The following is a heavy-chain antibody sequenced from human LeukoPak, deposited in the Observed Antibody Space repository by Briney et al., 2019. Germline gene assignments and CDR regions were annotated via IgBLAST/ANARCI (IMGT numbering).Heavy chain of an antibody. CDR3: ASRSGRNYYGMDV. CDR2: AYYSGST. D-gene: IGHD3-10*01. J-gene: IGHJ6*02. V-gene: IGHV4-59*01. CDR1: GGSISSYY. Sequence: KASETLSLTCTVSGGSISSYYWNWIRQPPGKALEWLGYAYYSGSTNYNPPLKTRLTISVDTSKAQFSLTLSSVTAADTAIYYCASRSGRNYYGMDVWGQGTTVIVSS.